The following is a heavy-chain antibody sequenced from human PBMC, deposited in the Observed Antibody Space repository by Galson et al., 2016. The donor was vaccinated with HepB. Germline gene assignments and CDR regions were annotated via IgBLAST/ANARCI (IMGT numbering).Heavy chain of an antibody. CDR3: AKPTIEQDAFDM. J-gene: IGHJ3*02. CDR2: ISGGGGST. D-gene: IGHD2/OR15-2a*01. Sequence: SLRLSCAASGFTFSTNVMNWVRQAPGKGLEWVSAISGGGGSTFYADSVKGRFTISRDNSKNTLYLQMNSLRAEDTAVYYCAKPTIEQDAFDMWGPGTMVTVSS. CDR1: GFTFSTNV. V-gene: IGHV3-23*01.